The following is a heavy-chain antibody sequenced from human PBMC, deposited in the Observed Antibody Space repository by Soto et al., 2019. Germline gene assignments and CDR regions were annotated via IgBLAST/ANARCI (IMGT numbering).Heavy chain of an antibody. CDR1: GGSFSDCY. J-gene: IGHJ3*02. CDR3: GRHSGGRGFVREFRGAFDI. CDR2: INHSGST. D-gene: IGHD6-6*01. V-gene: IGHV4-34*01. Sequence: SETLSLTCAVYGGSFSDCYWSWIRQPPGKGLEWIGEINHSGSTNYNPSLKSRVIMSVDASKNQFSLKLTSVTAADTAVYYCGRHSGGRGFVREFRGAFDIWGQGTMVTVSS.